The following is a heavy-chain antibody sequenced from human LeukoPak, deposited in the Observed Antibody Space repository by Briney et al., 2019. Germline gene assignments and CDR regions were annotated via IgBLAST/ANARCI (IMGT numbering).Heavy chain of an antibody. CDR3: ATGGYSGLFLFNY. D-gene: IGHD1-26*01. J-gene: IGHJ4*02. Sequence: GGSLRLSCAASGFNFRNYAMSWVRQAPGKGLEWVSGVSDGGGSTHYADSVKGRFTISRDTSKNTLYLQMNSLRVEDTAIYFCATGGYSGLFLFNYWGQGTLVTVSS. V-gene: IGHV3-23*01. CDR1: GFNFRNYA. CDR2: VSDGGGST.